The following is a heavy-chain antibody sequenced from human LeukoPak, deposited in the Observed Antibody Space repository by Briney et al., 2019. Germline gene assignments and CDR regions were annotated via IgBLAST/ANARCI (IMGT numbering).Heavy chain of an antibody. Sequence: ASVKVSCKASGYTFTSYGISWVRQAPGQGLEWMGWISAYNGDTNYAQKLQGRVTMTTDTSTSTAYMGLRSLRSDDTAVYYCARDFSYYYDSSGVWAFDIWGQGTMVTVSS. J-gene: IGHJ3*02. CDR2: ISAYNGDT. D-gene: IGHD3-22*01. CDR1: GYTFTSYG. CDR3: ARDFSYYYDSSGVWAFDI. V-gene: IGHV1-18*01.